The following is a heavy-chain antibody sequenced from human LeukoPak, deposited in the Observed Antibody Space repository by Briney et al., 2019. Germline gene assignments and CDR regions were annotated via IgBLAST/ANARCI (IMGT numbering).Heavy chain of an antibody. J-gene: IGHJ4*02. Sequence: GRSLRLSCAASGFTFSSYGMHWVRQAPGKGLEGVAVIWYDGSNKYYADSVKGRFTISRDNSKNTLYLQMNSLRAEDTAVYYCARDLTSATVTTYFDYWGQGTLVTVSS. CDR2: IWYDGSNK. D-gene: IGHD4-17*01. CDR3: ARDLTSATVTTYFDY. CDR1: GFTFSSYG. V-gene: IGHV3-33*01.